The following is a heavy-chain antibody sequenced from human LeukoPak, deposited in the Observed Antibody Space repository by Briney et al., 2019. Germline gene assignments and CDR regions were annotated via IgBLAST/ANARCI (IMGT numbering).Heavy chain of an antibody. CDR2: IYPGDSDT. Sequence: GESLQISCKGSGYSFTSYWIGWVRQMPGKGLEWMGIIYPGDSDTRYSPSFQGQVTISADKSISTAYLQWSSLKASDTAMYYCASCEGSGGSCYSGYYGMDVWGQGTTVTVSS. V-gene: IGHV5-51*01. D-gene: IGHD2-15*01. CDR1: GYSFTSYW. J-gene: IGHJ6*02. CDR3: ASCEGSGGSCYSGYYGMDV.